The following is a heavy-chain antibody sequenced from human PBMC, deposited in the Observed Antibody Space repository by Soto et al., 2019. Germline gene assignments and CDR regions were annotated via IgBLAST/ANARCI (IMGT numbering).Heavy chain of an antibody. CDR2: ISGSGSST. Sequence: EVQLLDSGGGLVQPGGSLRLSCAASGFTFSSYAMSWVRQAPGKGLEWVSAISGSGSSTYYAHSVKGRFTISRDNSKNTLYLQMNSLRAEDTAIYYCATVSGALVYLGYWGQGTLVTVSS. CDR1: GFTFSSYA. CDR3: ATVSGALVYLGY. D-gene: IGHD3-16*01. J-gene: IGHJ4*02. V-gene: IGHV3-23*01.